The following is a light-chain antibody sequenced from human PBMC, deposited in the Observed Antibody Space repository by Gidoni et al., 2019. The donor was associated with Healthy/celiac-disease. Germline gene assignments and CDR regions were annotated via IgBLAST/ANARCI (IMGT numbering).Light chain of an antibody. CDR3: QQRSNWPRT. Sequence: EIVLTPSPATLSLSPGERATLSCRASQSVSSYLAWYHQKPGQAPRLLIYDASNRATGIPARFSGSGSGTDFTLTISSLEPEDFAVYYCQQRSNWPRTFGQGTKVEIK. CDR1: QSVSSY. J-gene: IGKJ1*01. V-gene: IGKV3-11*01. CDR2: DAS.